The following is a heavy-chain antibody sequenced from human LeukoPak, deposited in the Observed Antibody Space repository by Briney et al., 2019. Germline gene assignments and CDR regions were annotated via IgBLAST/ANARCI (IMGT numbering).Heavy chain of an antibody. Sequence: SETLSLTCTVSGGSISSYYWSWIRQPPGKGLEWIGYIYYSGSTNYNPSLKSRVTISVDTSKNQFSLKLSSVTAADTAVYYCARESVGDYAVTHDYWGQGTLVTVSS. J-gene: IGHJ4*02. D-gene: IGHD4-17*01. V-gene: IGHV4-59*01. CDR2: IYYSGST. CDR1: GGSISSYY. CDR3: ARESVGDYAVTHDY.